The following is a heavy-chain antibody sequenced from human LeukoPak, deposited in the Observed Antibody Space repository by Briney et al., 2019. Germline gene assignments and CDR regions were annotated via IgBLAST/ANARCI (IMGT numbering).Heavy chain of an antibody. V-gene: IGHV3-11*04. CDR3: ASASDTYYYDSSGPPVSY. J-gene: IGHJ4*02. D-gene: IGHD3-22*01. Sequence: PGGSLRLSCAASGFTFSDYYMSWIRQAPGKGLEWVSYISSSGSTIYYADSVKGRFTISRDNAKNSLYLQMNSLRAEDTAVYYCASASDTYYYDSSGPPVSYWGQGTLVTVSS. CDR1: GFTFSDYY. CDR2: ISSSGSTI.